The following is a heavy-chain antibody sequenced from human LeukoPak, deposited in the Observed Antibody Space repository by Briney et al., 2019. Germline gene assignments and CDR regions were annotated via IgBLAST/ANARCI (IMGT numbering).Heavy chain of an antibody. V-gene: IGHV1-24*01. CDR1: GYTLTELS. D-gene: IGHD6-19*01. J-gene: IGHJ6*03. CDR3: ATAPHVVSGWHGGTNPYYYYYMDV. Sequence: ASVKVSCKVSGYTLTELSMHWVRQAPGKGLEWMGGFDPEDGETIYAQKFQGRVTMTEDTSTDTAYMELSSLRSEDTAVYYCATAPHVVSGWHGGTNPYYYYYMDVWGKGTTVTVSS. CDR2: FDPEDGET.